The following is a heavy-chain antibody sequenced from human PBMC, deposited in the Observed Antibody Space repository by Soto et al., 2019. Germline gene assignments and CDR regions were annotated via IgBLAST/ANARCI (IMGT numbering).Heavy chain of an antibody. V-gene: IGHV4-31*03. CDR1: GGSISSSSYY. J-gene: IGHJ4*02. CDR2: IYYSGST. D-gene: IGHD2-2*01. CDR3: ARSSTSANYLDY. Sequence: SETLSLTCTVSGGSISSSSYYWGWIRQHPGKGLEWIGYIYYSGSTYYNPSLKSRVTISVDTSKNQFSLKLSSVTAADTAVYYCARSSTSANYLDYWGQGTLVTVSS.